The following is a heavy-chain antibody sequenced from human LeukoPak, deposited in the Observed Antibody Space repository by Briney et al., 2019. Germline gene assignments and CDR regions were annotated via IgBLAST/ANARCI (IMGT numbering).Heavy chain of an antibody. CDR3: AKETLLTGYLFGY. CDR1: GGSISSYY. D-gene: IGHD3-9*01. V-gene: IGHV4-59*01. Sequence: PSETLSLTCTVSGGSISSYYWSWIRQPPGKGLEWIGYIYYSGSTNYNPSLKSRVTISVDTSKNQFSLKLSSVTAADTAVYYCAKETLLTGYLFGYWGQGTLVTVSS. J-gene: IGHJ4*02. CDR2: IYYSGST.